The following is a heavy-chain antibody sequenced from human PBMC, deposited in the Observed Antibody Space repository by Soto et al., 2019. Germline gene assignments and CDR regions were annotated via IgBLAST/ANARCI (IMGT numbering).Heavy chain of an antibody. CDR3: AREQATAKPEGVDF. Sequence: SVKVSCKASAYTFSDYYIHWVRQAPGQGLEWMGWINPNSGGTKYAPKFQGGVTMTRDTSITTAYMELSRLRSGDTAVYYCAREQATAKPEGVDFWGQGTLVTVSS. CDR2: INPNSGGT. CDR1: AYTFSDYY. J-gene: IGHJ4*02. V-gene: IGHV1-2*02. D-gene: IGHD1-1*01.